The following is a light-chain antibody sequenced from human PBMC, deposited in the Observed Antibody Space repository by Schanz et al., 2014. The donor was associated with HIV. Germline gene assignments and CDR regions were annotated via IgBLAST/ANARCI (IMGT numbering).Light chain of an antibody. Sequence: EIVLTQSPGSLSLSPGERATLSCRASQSVSNNYLAWYQQKPAQAPRLLIYGASSRATGIPDRFGGSGSGTGFTLTISRLEPEDFALYFCQQYGSTPYTFGQGTKLELK. CDR1: QSVSNNY. J-gene: IGKJ2*01. CDR2: GAS. CDR3: QQYGSTPYT. V-gene: IGKV3-20*01.